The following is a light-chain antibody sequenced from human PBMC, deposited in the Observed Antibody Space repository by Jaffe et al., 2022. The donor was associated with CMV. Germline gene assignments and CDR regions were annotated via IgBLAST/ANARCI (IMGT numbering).Light chain of an antibody. CDR2: DVS. CDR3: CSLAGSYTVV. CDR1: SSDVGGYYY. Sequence: QSALTQPRSVSGSPGQSVTISCSGTSSDVGGYYYVSWYQQHPGKAPKLMIYDVSRRPSGVPDRFSGSKSDSTASLTISGLQAEDEAHYYCCSLAGSYTVVFGGGTELTVL. J-gene: IGLJ3*02. V-gene: IGLV2-11*01.